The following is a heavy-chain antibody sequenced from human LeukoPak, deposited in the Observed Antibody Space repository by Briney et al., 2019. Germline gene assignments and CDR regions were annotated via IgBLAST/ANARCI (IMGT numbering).Heavy chain of an antibody. D-gene: IGHD4-17*01. CDR1: GFSLSNYW. J-gene: IGHJ3*01. V-gene: IGHV3-74*01. CDR3: ARVRDDGDSNNGFDV. CDR2: INTDGSHT. Sequence: GGSLRLSCAASGFSLSNYWMHWVRQAPGKGLVWLSRINTDGSHTIYADSVKGRLTISRDNAKNTLYLQMNSLRAEDTAVYYCARVRDDGDSNNGFDVWGQGTLVSVSS.